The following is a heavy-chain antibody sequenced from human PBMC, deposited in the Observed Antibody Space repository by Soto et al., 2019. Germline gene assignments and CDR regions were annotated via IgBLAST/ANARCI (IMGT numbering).Heavy chain of an antibody. D-gene: IGHD3-10*01. V-gene: IGHV3-30*03. Sequence: GGSLRLSCAASGFSFSSYGMHWVRQAPGKGLEWVAVISYDGSNKYYADSVRGRFTISRDNFKNTQYLEMNSLRAEDTAEYFCTRGFGELLYFDYWGQGTLVTVSS. CDR2: ISYDGSNK. CDR1: GFSFSSYG. CDR3: TRGFGELLYFDY. J-gene: IGHJ4*02.